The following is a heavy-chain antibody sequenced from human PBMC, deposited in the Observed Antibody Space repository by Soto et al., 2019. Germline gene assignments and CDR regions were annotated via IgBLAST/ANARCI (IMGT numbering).Heavy chain of an antibody. CDR3: ARTSAGEWLSSSGMDV. CDR1: GYSFTSYW. CDR2: IYPGDSDT. Sequence: GESLKISCKGSGYSFTSYWIGWVRQMPGKGLEWMGIIYPGDSDTRYSPSFQGQVTISADKSISTAYLQWSSLKASDTAMYYCARTSAGEWLSSSGMDVWGQGTTVTVSS. D-gene: IGHD3-10*01. J-gene: IGHJ6*02. V-gene: IGHV5-51*01.